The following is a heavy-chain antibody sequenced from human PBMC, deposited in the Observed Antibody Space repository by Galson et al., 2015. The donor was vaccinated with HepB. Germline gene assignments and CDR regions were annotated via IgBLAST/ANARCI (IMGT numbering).Heavy chain of an antibody. J-gene: IGHJ4*02. Sequence: SLRLSCAASGFTFSRYGMHWVRQAPGKGLEWVAVIWYDGSNKYYADSVKGRFTISRDNSKNTLSLQMNRLRAEDTAVYYCAKDLSASFDYWGQGTLVTVSS. V-gene: IGHV3-33*03. CDR2: IWYDGSNK. D-gene: IGHD2-15*01. CDR1: GFTFSRYG. CDR3: AKDLSASFDY.